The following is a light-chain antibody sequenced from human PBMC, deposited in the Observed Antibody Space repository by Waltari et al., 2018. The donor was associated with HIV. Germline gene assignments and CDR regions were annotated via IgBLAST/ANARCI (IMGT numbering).Light chain of an antibody. CDR1: ALSDQF. V-gene: IGLV3-25*03. CDR2: RSR. J-gene: IGLJ2*01. CDR3: LSADGLGVRKF. Sequence: YELTPPPSVSVSPGQTARITFSGNALSDQFGYWYQQQVGQAPVLVIFRSRERSSQVPARFSASKSGTTFTLTISGVQAEDEADYFCLSADGLGVRKFFGGGTRLTVL.